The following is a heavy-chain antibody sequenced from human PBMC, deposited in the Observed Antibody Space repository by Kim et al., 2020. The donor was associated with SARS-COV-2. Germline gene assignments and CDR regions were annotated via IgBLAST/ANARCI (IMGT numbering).Heavy chain of an antibody. J-gene: IGHJ4*02. D-gene: IGHD5-12*01. CDR2: ISGGGRDT. CDR1: GFTFSNNA. Sequence: GGSLRLSCAASGFTFSNNALSWVRQAPGKGLEWVSAISGGGRDTYYADSVKGRFTISRDNSKNTLYLQMNSLRAKDTAVYYCAKDRGLVVATTDLDYWGQGTLVTVSS. CDR3: AKDRGLVVATTDLDY. V-gene: IGHV3-23*01.